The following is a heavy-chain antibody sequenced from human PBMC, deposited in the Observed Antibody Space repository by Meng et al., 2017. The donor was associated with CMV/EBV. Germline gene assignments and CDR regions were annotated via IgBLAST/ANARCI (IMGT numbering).Heavy chain of an antibody. Sequence: SLKISCTASGFTFDYHALHWVRQAAGKGLEWVAGISWNSVSIGYADSVKGRLIISRDDAKSSLYLQMNSLRTEDTAMYFCAKLQGSKDYWGQGTLVTVSS. V-gene: IGHV3-9*01. CDR3: AKLQGSKDY. J-gene: IGHJ4*02. CDR2: ISWNSVSI. CDR1: GFTFDYHA.